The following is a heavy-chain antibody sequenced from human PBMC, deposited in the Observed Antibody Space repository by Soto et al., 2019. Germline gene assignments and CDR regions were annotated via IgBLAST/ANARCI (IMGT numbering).Heavy chain of an antibody. CDR2: IYHSGST. J-gene: IGHJ6*02. CDR3: ASFPRIYGSGGYGMDV. Sequence: SETLSLTCAVSGGSISSGGYSWSWIRQPPGKGLEWIGYIYHSGSTYYNPSLKSRVTISVDRSKNQFSLKLSSVTAADTAVYYCASFPRIYGSGGYGMDVWGQGTTVTVSS. CDR1: GGSISSGGYS. D-gene: IGHD3-10*01. V-gene: IGHV4-30-2*01.